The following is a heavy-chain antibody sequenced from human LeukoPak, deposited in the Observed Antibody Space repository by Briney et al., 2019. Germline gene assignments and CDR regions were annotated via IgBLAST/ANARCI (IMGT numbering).Heavy chain of an antibody. CDR2: FHDSEST. J-gene: IGHJ4*02. CDR3: ARGDASGRPGIGFDF. Sequence: PSETLSLTCTVSGGSISNSYWSWIRQPPGKGLEWVWFFHDSESTNYNPSLKSRVSISLDTSKNQVSLWLSSVTAADTAVYYCARGDASGRPGIGFDFWGQGTLVTVSS. V-gene: IGHV4-59*01. CDR1: GGSISNSY. D-gene: IGHD1-26*01.